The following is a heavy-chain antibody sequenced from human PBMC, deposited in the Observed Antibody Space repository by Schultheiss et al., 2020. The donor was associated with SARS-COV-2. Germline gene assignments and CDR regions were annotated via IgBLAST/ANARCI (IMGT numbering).Heavy chain of an antibody. CDR3: ARGYGALSMGKDV. V-gene: IGHV4-59*01. J-gene: IGHJ6*02. CDR2: TFYSGTT. D-gene: IGHD4-17*01. Sequence: SETLSLTCAVYGGSFSGYFWSWIRQPPGKGLEWIGSTFYSGTTNYNPSLKSRVTISVDASKRQFSLKLTSVTAADTAVYYCARGYGALSMGKDVWGQGTTVTVSS. CDR1: GGSFSGYF.